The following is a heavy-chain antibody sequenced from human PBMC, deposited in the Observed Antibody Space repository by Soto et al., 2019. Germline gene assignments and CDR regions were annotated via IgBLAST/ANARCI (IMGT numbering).Heavy chain of an antibody. CDR1: GGSFSGYY. J-gene: IGHJ4*02. CDR2: IHHSGST. V-gene: IGHV4-34*01. Sequence: SETVSLTCAVYGGSFSGYYWSWIRQPPGKGLEWIGEIHHSGSTNYNPSLKSRVTISLDTSKNQFSLKLSSVTAADAAVYYCASYGRGTYYYGYYFHHWGQGTPVTVSS. D-gene: IGHD3-10*01. CDR3: ASYGRGTYYYGYYFHH.